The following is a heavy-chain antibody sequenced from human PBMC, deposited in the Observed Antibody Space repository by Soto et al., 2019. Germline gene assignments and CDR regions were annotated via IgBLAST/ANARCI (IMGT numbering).Heavy chain of an antibody. CDR2: ISISSSTI. CDR1: GFTFSSYS. Sequence: GGSLRLSCAASGFTFSSYSMNWVRQAPGKGLEWVSYISISSSTIYYADSVKGRFTISRDNVKSSLYLQMNSLRDEDTAVYYCARVIVGTTTFVDYWGQGTLVTVSS. CDR3: ARVIVGTTTFVDY. D-gene: IGHD1-26*01. J-gene: IGHJ4*02. V-gene: IGHV3-48*02.